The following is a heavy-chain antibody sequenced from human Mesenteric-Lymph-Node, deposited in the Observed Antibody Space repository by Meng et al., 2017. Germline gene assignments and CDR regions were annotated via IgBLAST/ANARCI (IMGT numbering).Heavy chain of an antibody. J-gene: IGHJ4*02. Sequence: QVPLQPSGPGLVKPSQSLSLTCAIAGDSVSSNSAAWNWIRQSPSRGLEWLGRTYYRSKYYNDYALSVKSRITINPDTSKNQFSLQLNSVTPEDTAIYYCARDWGDVRGGFDFWGQGTLVTVSS. D-gene: IGHD3-10*02. CDR1: GDSVSSNSAA. V-gene: IGHV6-1*01. CDR3: ARDWGDVRGGFDF. CDR2: TYYRSKYYN.